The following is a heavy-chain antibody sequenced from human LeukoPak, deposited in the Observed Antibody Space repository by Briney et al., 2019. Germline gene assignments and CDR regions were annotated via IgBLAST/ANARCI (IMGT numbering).Heavy chain of an antibody. CDR2: IRYDGSNK. D-gene: IGHD2-21*02. V-gene: IGHV3-30*02. CDR3: AKDCGGDCQPGYYYYYMDV. Sequence: GGSLRLSCAASGFTFSSYGMHWVRQAPGKGLEWVAFIRYDGSNKYYADSVKGRFTISRDNSKNTLYLQMNSLRAEDTAVYYCAKDCGGDCQPGYYYYYMDVWGKGTTVTISS. J-gene: IGHJ6*03. CDR1: GFTFSSYG.